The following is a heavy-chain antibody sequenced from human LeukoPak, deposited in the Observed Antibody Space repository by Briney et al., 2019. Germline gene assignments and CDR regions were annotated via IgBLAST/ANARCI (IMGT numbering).Heavy chain of an antibody. D-gene: IGHD3-10*01. V-gene: IGHV4-39*02. CDR2: FYFSGTT. CDR1: GGSISSSSYY. J-gene: IGHJ4*02. CDR3: AREYGSGSYYPDY. Sequence: SEILSLTCTVSGGSISSSSYYWGWIRQPPGKGLEWIGSFYFSGTTYYNPSLKSRVTISVDTSKNQFSLKLSSVTAADTAVYYCAREYGSGSYYPDYWGQGTLVTVSS.